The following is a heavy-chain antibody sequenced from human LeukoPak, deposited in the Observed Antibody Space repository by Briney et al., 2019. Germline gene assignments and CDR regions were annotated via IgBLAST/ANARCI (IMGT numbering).Heavy chain of an antibody. Sequence: GGSLRLSCAASGFTFSSYSMNGVRQAPGKGLAWVSSISRSSSYIYYAESVKGRFTISRDNAKNSLYLQMNSLRAEDTAVYYCARDESGYSSGLNWFDPWGQGTLVTVSS. CDR1: GFTFSSYS. V-gene: IGHV3-21*01. CDR3: ARDESGYSSGLNWFDP. D-gene: IGHD6-19*01. J-gene: IGHJ5*02. CDR2: ISRSSSYI.